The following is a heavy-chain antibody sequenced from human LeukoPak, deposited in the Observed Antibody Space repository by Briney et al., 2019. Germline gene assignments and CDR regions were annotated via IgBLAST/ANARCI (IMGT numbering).Heavy chain of an antibody. Sequence: GGSLRLSCAASGFTFSSYAMSWVRQAPGKGLEWVSAISGSGGSTYYADSVEGRFTISRDNSKNTLDLQMNSLRAEDTAVYYCAKYYYGSGSSDFDYWGQGTLVTVSS. V-gene: IGHV3-23*01. CDR2: ISGSGGST. J-gene: IGHJ4*02. CDR3: AKYYYGSGSSDFDY. D-gene: IGHD3-10*01. CDR1: GFTFSSYA.